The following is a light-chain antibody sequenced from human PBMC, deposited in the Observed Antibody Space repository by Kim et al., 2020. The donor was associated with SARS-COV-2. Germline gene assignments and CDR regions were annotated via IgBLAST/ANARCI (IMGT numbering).Light chain of an antibody. Sequence: SELTQDPVVSVALGQTVRITCQGDSLRSYYATWYQQKPRQAPVLVIYGRNNRPSGIPDRFSGSASGNTASLTISGAQAEDEADFYCQSRDSGGRVMFGGGTQLTVL. V-gene: IGLV3-19*01. CDR1: SLRSYY. CDR2: GRN. J-gene: IGLJ3*02. CDR3: QSRDSGGRVM.